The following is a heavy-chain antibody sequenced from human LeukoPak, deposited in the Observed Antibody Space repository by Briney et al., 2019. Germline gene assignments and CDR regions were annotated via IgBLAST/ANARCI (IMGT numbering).Heavy chain of an antibody. J-gene: IGHJ3*02. CDR2: ISNSGTT. CDR3: ARDVVVTSSPDAFDI. Sequence: SETLSLTCTVSGDSIRSYYWSWIRQHPGKGLEWIGYISNSGTTSYSPSLKSRVSISVDTSDNLFSLSLRSVTAADTAVYYCARDVVVTSSPDAFDIWGQGTVVTVSS. V-gene: IGHV4-31*03. CDR1: GDSIRSYY. D-gene: IGHD2-21*02.